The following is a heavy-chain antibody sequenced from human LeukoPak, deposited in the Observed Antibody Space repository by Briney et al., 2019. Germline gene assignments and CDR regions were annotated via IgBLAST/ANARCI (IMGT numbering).Heavy chain of an antibody. Sequence: GGSLRLSCAASGFTFSSYAMSWVRQAPGKGLEWVSAISGSGGSTYYADSVKGRFTISRDNAKNSLYLQLNSLRAEDTAMYYCARSASSGYHIWGQGTMVTVSS. D-gene: IGHD3-22*01. V-gene: IGHV3-23*01. CDR2: ISGSGGST. J-gene: IGHJ3*02. CDR3: ARSASSGYHI. CDR1: GFTFSSYA.